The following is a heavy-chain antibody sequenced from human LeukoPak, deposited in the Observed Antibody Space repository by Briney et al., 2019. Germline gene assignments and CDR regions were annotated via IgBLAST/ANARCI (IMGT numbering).Heavy chain of an antibody. V-gene: IGHV3-30*02. J-gene: IGHJ4*02. CDR2: IRYDGSKK. Sequence: GGSLRLSCAASGFSFSSYGMHWVRQAPGKGLEWVAFIRYDGSKKYYADSVKGRFPISRDNSKNTLYLQMNSLRAEDTAVYYCAKIPDSSGYYYLYYYFDYWGQGTLVTVSS. CDR1: GFSFSSYG. D-gene: IGHD3-22*01. CDR3: AKIPDSSGYYYLYYYFDY.